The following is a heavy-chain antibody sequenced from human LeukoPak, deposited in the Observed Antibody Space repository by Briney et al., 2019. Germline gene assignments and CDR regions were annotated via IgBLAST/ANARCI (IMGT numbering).Heavy chain of an antibody. CDR3: AKILTATTAGGLGD. J-gene: IGHJ4*02. CDR1: GFTFSDYY. V-gene: IGHV3-11*04. D-gene: IGHD4-17*01. Sequence: GGSLRLSCAASGFTFSDYYMSWIRQAPGKGLEWVSYISSSGSTIYYADSVKGRFTISRDNSKNTLYLQMNSLRVEDTAVYYCAKILTATTAGGLGDWGQGTLVTVSS. CDR2: ISSSGSTI.